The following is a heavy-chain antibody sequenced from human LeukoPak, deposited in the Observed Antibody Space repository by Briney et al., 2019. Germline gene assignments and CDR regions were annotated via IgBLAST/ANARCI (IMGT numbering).Heavy chain of an antibody. CDR1: GFTFSSYA. J-gene: IGHJ3*02. D-gene: IGHD3-9*01. CDR2: ISGSGGST. V-gene: IGHV3-23*01. CDR3: VKDQWQGYFDWSQSYSGAFDI. Sequence: QAGGSLRLSCAASGFTFSSYAMSWVRQAPGKGLEWVSAISGSGGSTYYADSVKGRFTIPRDNSKNTLYLQMNSLRAEDTAVYYCVKDQWQGYFDWSQSYSGAFDIWGQGTMVTVSS.